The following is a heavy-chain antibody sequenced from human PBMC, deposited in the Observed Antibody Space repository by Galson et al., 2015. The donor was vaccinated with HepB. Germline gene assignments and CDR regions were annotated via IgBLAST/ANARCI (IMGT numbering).Heavy chain of an antibody. Sequence: TLSLTCTVSGGSISTFVDYWTWIRQRPGKGLEWIGYIYYNGVTYYNPSLESRISMSVDTSQNQFSLKLASVNAAATAIFYCARARGGFDVWGRGLLVTVSS. CDR2: IYYNGVT. V-gene: IGHV4-31*03. D-gene: IGHD6-25*01. CDR3: ARARGGFDV. J-gene: IGHJ2*01. CDR1: GGSISTFVDY.